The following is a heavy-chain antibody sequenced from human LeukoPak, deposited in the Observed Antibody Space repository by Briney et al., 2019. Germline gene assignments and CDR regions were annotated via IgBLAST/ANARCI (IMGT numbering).Heavy chain of an antibody. CDR1: GFTFSTYN. J-gene: IGHJ4*02. V-gene: IGHV3-23*01. Sequence: GGSLRLSCAASGFTFSTYNMNWVRQAPGKGLEWVSAISGSGGSTYYADSVKGRFTISRDNSKNTLYLQMNSLRAEDTAVYYCAKWGLLWFGELLQKTSYFDYWGQGTLVTVSS. CDR3: AKWGLLWFGELLQKTSYFDY. D-gene: IGHD3-10*01. CDR2: ISGSGGST.